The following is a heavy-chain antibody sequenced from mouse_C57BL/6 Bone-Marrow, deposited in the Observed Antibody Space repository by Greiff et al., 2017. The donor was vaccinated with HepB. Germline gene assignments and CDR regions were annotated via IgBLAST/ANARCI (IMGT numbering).Heavy chain of an antibody. CDR2: IHPNSGST. D-gene: IGHD3-2*02. Sequence: VQLQQPGAELVKPGASVKLSCKASGYTFTSYWMHWVRQRPGQGLEWIGMIHPNSGSTNYNEKFKSKATLTVDKSSSTAYMQLSSLTSEDSAVYYCARRGATAQAFDYWGQGTTLTVSS. CDR1: GYTFTSYW. CDR3: ARRGATAQAFDY. J-gene: IGHJ2*01. V-gene: IGHV1-64*01.